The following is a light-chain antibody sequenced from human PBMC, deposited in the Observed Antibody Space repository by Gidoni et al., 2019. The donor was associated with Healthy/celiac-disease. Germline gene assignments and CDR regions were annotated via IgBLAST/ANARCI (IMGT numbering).Light chain of an antibody. V-gene: IGLV2-14*01. CDR1: SSDVGAYDY. CDR3: SSFTRSSSHV. Sequence: QSALTQPASVSGSPGPSITISCTGTSSDVGAYDYVSWFHHHPGKAPKLIIYAVSNRPSEISSRFSGSKSGNTASLTISGLRAEDEADYYCSSFTRSSSHVFGIGTRVTVL. CDR2: AVS. J-gene: IGLJ1*01.